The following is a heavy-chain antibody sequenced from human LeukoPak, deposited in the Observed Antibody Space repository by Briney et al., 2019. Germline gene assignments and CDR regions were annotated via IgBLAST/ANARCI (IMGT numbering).Heavy chain of an antibody. V-gene: IGHV3-30*02. CDR2: IRYDGSNK. CDR1: GFTFSSYG. CDR3: ACLRGPSDY. Sequence: GGSLRLSCAASGFTFSSYGMHWVRQAPGKGLEWVAFIRYDGSNKYYADSVKGRFTISRDNAKNSLYLQMNSLTADDTAVYFCACLRGPSDYWGQGTLVTVSS. D-gene: IGHD4-17*01. J-gene: IGHJ4*02.